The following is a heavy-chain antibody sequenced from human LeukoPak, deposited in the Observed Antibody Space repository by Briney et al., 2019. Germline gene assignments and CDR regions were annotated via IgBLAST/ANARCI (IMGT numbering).Heavy chain of an antibody. V-gene: IGHV4-59*01. CDR3: ARGLADSSSWYGY. CDR1: GGSISSYY. Sequence: SETLSLTCTVSGGSISSYYWSWIRQPPGKGLEWIGYIYYSGSTNHNPSLKSRVTISVDTSKNQFSLKLSSVTAADTAVYYCARGLADSSSWYGYWGQGTLVAVSS. D-gene: IGHD6-13*01. CDR2: IYYSGST. J-gene: IGHJ4*02.